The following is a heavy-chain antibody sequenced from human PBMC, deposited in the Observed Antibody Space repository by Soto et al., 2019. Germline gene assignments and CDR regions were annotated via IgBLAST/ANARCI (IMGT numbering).Heavy chain of an antibody. CDR3: ARGYSGYDGWFDP. CDR2: IYFSGST. J-gene: IGHJ5*02. CDR1: GGSISSGDYY. D-gene: IGHD5-12*01. V-gene: IGHV4-30-4*01. Sequence: SETLSLTCTVSGGSISSGDYYWGWIRQPPGQGREWSGYIYFSGSTYNNPSRKSRVTISVDTSKNQFTLKLSSVTAADTAVYYCARGYSGYDGWFDPWAREPWSPSPQ.